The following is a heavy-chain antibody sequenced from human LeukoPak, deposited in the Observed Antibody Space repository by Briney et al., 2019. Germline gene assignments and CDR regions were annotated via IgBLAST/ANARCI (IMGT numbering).Heavy chain of an antibody. V-gene: IGHV3-21*01. D-gene: IGHD2-21*02. CDR3: ARGFSVVVTALDY. CDR1: GFTFSSYS. CDR2: INSSRSSI. Sequence: GGSLRLSCAASGFTFSSYSMYWVRPAPGERLERVSPINSSRSSIYYADSVKGRFTISRDNAKNSLYLQMNSLRAEDTAVYYCARGFSVVVTALDYWGQGTMVSVSS. J-gene: IGHJ4*02.